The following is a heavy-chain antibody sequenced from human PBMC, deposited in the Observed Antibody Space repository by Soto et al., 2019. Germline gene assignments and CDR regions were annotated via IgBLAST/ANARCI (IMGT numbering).Heavy chain of an antibody. Sequence: QVQLQESGPGLVKPSQTLSLTCTVSGGSISSGDYYWSWIRQPPGKGLEWIGYIYYSGSTYYNPSLKSRVTISVDSSTHQFSLKLSSVTAADTAVYYCARGDSSGYPFDYWGQGTLVTVSS. J-gene: IGHJ4*02. V-gene: IGHV4-30-4*01. CDR3: ARGDSSGYPFDY. D-gene: IGHD3-22*01. CDR2: IYYSGST. CDR1: GGSISSGDYY.